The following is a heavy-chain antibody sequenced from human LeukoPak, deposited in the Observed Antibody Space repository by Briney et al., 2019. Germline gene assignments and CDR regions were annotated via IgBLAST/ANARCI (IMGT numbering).Heavy chain of an antibody. Sequence: GESLKISSKGAGYNFAGNWIAWVRQVPGKGLERMGIIYPGDSDTRYSPSFQGQVTISVDKSTSTAYLQWTSLKASDSGMYYCTRHLKYSNGGHYFDNWGQGTLVIVSS. CDR1: GYNFAGNW. D-gene: IGHD5-18*01. CDR3: TRHLKYSNGGHYFDN. V-gene: IGHV5-51*01. CDR2: IYPGDSDT. J-gene: IGHJ4*02.